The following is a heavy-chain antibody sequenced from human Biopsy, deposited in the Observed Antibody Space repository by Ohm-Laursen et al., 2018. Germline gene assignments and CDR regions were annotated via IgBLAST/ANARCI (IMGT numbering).Heavy chain of an antibody. V-gene: IGHV3-23*01. CDR2: VGGSGDST. CDR3: AKTRGGARAAANF. J-gene: IGHJ4*02. Sequence: GSLRLSCSASGSTFSNYAMTWVRQAPGKGLDWVSGVGGSGDSTYYADSVKGRFSISRDNSNNTLYLQMNSLRVDDTAVYYCAKTRGGARAAANFWGQGTLVTVSS. D-gene: IGHD6-13*01. CDR1: GSTFSNYA.